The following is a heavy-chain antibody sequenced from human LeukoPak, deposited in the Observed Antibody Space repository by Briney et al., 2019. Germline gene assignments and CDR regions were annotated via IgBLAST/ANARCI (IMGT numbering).Heavy chain of an antibody. CDR3: ASSVAGTPTFDY. J-gene: IGHJ4*02. Sequence: SQTLSLTCTVSGGSISSGGYYWSWIRQPPGKGLEWIGYIYHSGSTYYNPSLKSRVTISVDRSKNQFSLKLSSVTAADTAVYYCASSVAGTPTFDYWGQGTLVTVSS. CDR2: IYHSGST. D-gene: IGHD6-19*01. V-gene: IGHV4-30-2*01. CDR1: GGSISSGGYY.